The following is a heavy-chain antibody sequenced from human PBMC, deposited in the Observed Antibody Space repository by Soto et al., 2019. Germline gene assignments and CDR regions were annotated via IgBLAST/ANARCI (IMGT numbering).Heavy chain of an antibody. CDR3: AGHYDYVWGSGLMDV. CDR1: GYTFTGYY. Sequence: ASVKVSCKASGYTFTGYYMHWVRQAPGQGLEWMGWINPNSGGTNYAQKFQGWVTMTRDTSISTAYMELSRLRSDDTAVYYCAGHYDYVWGSGLMDVWGQGTTVTVSS. CDR2: INPNSGGT. J-gene: IGHJ6*02. D-gene: IGHD3-16*01. V-gene: IGHV1-2*04.